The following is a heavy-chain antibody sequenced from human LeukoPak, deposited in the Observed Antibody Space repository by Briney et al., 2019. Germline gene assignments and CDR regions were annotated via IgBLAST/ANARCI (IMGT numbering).Heavy chain of an antibody. D-gene: IGHD1-1*01. Sequence: GRSLRLSCAASGFTFSSYGMHWVRQAPGKGLEWVAVISYDGSNKYYVDSVKGRFTISRDNSKNTLYLQMNSLRAEDTAVYYCARDRVNWNDVGGLFDYWGQGTLVTVSS. CDR2: ISYDGSNK. V-gene: IGHV3-30*03. CDR1: GFTFSSYG. CDR3: ARDRVNWNDVGGLFDY. J-gene: IGHJ4*02.